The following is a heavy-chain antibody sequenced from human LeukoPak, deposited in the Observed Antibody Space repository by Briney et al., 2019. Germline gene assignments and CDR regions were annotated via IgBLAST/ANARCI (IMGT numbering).Heavy chain of an antibody. D-gene: IGHD2-15*01. CDR3: ARGWRHDY. Sequence: SETLSLTCTVSGGSISSSNYYWGWIRQPPGKGLEWIGYIYYSGSTNYNPSLKSRVTISVDTSKNQFSLKLSSVTAADTAVYYCARGWRHDYWGQGTLVTVSS. V-gene: IGHV4-61*05. CDR1: GGSISSSNYY. CDR2: IYYSGST. J-gene: IGHJ4*02.